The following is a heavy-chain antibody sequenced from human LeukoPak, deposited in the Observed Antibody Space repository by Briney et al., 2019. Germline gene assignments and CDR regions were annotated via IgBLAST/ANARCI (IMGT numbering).Heavy chain of an antibody. CDR3: ARATIADSSTYYIDY. J-gene: IGHJ4*02. CDR1: GYTFSDYY. Sequence: ASVKVSCKASGYTFSDYYMHWVRQARGQGLEWMGWINSNSGGTNYAQKFQGRVTMTREMSISTAYMELSRLTSDDTAVYYCARATIADSSTYYIDYWGLGTLVTVSS. D-gene: IGHD3-22*01. CDR2: INSNSGGT. V-gene: IGHV1-2*02.